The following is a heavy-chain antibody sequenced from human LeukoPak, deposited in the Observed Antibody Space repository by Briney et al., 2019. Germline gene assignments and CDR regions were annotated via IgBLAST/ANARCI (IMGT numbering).Heavy chain of an antibody. CDR1: GFTFSSYW. CDR3: AVQRTLWQQVLDH. J-gene: IGHJ4*02. Sequence: PGGSLRLSCAASGFTFSSYWMSWVRQAPGKGLEWVSVIYSGGRTYYADSVKGRFTISRDNSKNTLYLQMDSLRAEDTAVYYCAVQRTLWQQVLDHWGQGTLVTVSS. D-gene: IGHD6-13*01. V-gene: IGHV3-23*03. CDR2: IYSGGRT.